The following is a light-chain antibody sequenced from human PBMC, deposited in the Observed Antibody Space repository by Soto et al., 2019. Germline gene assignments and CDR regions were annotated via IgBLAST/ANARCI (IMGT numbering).Light chain of an antibody. CDR2: KAS. CDR1: QSIRSW. CDR3: QHYNSYTLS. Sequence: DIQMTQSPSTLSAYVGDRVTITCRASQSIRSWLAWYQQKPGKAPKFLISKASSLESGVPSRFSGSGSGTEFTLTISSLQPDDFATYYCQHYNSYTLSFGGGTKVEIK. J-gene: IGKJ4*01. V-gene: IGKV1-5*03.